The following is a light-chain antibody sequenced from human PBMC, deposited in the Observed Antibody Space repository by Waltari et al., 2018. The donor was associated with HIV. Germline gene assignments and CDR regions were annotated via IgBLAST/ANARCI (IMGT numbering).Light chain of an antibody. J-gene: IGLJ1*01. CDR2: EVS. Sequence: QSALTQPASVSGSPGQSITISCTGTSREVGGYNYVSWYQQHPGKAPKLMIYEVSNRPSGVSNRFSGSKSGNTASLTISGLQAEDEADYYCSSYTSSSTFFGTGTKVTVL. CDR3: SSYTSSSTF. CDR1: SREVGGYNY. V-gene: IGLV2-14*01.